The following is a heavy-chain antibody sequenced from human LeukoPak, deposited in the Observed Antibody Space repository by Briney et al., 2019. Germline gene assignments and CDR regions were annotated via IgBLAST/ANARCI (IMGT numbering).Heavy chain of an antibody. D-gene: IGHD3-9*01. CDR3: ARDEPGGGQQTGLDY. J-gene: IGHJ4*02. Sequence: PGGSLRLSCAASGFTFSSYWMSWVRQAPGKGLEWVANIKQDGSEKYYVDSVKGRFTISRDSAKNSLYLQMNSLRAEDTAVYYCARDEPGGGQQTGLDYWGQGTLVTVSS. V-gene: IGHV3-7*01. CDR2: IKQDGSEK. CDR1: GFTFSSYW.